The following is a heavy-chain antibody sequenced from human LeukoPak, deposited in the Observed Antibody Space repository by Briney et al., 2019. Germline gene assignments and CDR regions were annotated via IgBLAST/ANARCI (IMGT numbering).Heavy chain of an antibody. CDR1: GFTFSSYG. CDR2: IRYDGSNK. Sequence: GGSLRLSCAASGFTFSSYGMHWVRQAPGKGLEWVAFIRYDGSNKYYADSVEGRFTISRDNAKNSLYLQMNGLRAEDTAVYYCASLGDYLDYWGQGTLVTVSS. J-gene: IGHJ4*02. CDR3: ASLGDYLDY. D-gene: IGHD4-17*01. V-gene: IGHV3-30*02.